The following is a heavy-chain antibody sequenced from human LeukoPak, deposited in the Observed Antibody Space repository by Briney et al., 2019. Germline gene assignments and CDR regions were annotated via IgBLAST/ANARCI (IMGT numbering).Heavy chain of an antibody. J-gene: IGHJ4*02. Sequence: ASVKVSCKASGYTFTSYYMHWVRQAPGQGLEWMGIINPSGSRTSYAKKFQGRVTMTRDTSTSTVYMELSSLRSEDTAVYYCARTEMATIRSPDYWGQGTLVTVSS. CDR1: GYTFTSYY. CDR2: INPSGSRT. CDR3: ARTEMATIRSPDY. V-gene: IGHV1-46*01. D-gene: IGHD5-24*01.